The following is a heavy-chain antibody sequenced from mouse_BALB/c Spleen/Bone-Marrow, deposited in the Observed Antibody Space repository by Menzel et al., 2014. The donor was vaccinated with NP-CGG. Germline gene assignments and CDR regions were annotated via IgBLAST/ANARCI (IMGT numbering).Heavy chain of an antibody. CDR3: ASYRYAWYFDV. Sequence: EVQLQQSGAELVKPGASVKLSCTASGFNIKDTYLHWVKQRPEQGLEWIGRIDPANGNTKYDPKFQGKATITADTSSNTAYLQLSSLTSEDTAVYYCASYRYAWYFDVWGAGTTVTDSS. J-gene: IGHJ1*01. CDR2: IDPANGNT. CDR1: GFNIKDTY. D-gene: IGHD2-14*01. V-gene: IGHV14-3*02.